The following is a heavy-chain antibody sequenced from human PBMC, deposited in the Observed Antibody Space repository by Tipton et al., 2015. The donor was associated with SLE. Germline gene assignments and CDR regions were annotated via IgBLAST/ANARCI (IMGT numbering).Heavy chain of an antibody. D-gene: IGHD3-16*01. V-gene: IGHV3-48*03. CDR3: ARDGVGDLFRTRFDF. J-gene: IGHJ4*02. Sequence: AQLVQSGGGLVQPGGSLRLSCVASGFIISGYEMNWVRQAPGKGLEWVAYISGGGTTIYYADSVKGRFTISRDTPKNSLYLQMNSLRAEDTAVYYCARDGVGDLFRTRFDFWGQGTLVTVSS. CDR1: GFIISGYE. CDR2: ISGGGTTI.